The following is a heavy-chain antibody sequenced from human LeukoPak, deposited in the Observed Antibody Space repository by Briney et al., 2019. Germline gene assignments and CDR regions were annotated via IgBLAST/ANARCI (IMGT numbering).Heavy chain of an antibody. CDR1: GYTLTELS. J-gene: IGHJ4*02. Sequence: ASVKVSCKVSGYTLTELSMHWVRQAPGKGLEWMGGFEPEDGETIFAQKFQGRVTMTEDTSTDTAYMELSSLRSEDTAVYYCATGAPLQLELDYWGQGTLVTVSS. D-gene: IGHD1-1*01. CDR3: ATGAPLQLELDY. V-gene: IGHV1-24*01. CDR2: FEPEDGET.